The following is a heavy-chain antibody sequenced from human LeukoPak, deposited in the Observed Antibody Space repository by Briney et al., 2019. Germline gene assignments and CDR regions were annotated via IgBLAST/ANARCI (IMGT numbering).Heavy chain of an antibody. Sequence: PGGSLRLSCAASGFTFSSYGMHWVRQAPGKGLEWVAVIWYDGSNKYYADSVKGRFTISRDNSKNTLYLQMNSLRAEDTAVYYCARRTRVRGLPGLGYYYYYYMDVWGKGTTVTVSS. V-gene: IGHV3-33*01. J-gene: IGHJ6*03. D-gene: IGHD3-10*01. CDR2: IWYDGSNK. CDR1: GFTFSSYG. CDR3: ARRTRVRGLPGLGYYYYYYMDV.